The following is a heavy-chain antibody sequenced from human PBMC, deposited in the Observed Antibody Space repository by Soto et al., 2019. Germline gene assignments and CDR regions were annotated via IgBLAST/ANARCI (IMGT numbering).Heavy chain of an antibody. CDR1: RGSISSSSYY. CDR3: ARQPNLEWLLRYYFDY. J-gene: IGHJ4*02. Sequence: QLQLQESGPGLVKPSETLSLTCTVSRGSISSSSYYWGWIRQPPGKGLEWIGSIYYSGSTYYNPSLKSRVTISVDTSKNQFSLKLSSVTAADAAVYYCARQPNLEWLLRYYFDYWGQGTLVTVSS. CDR2: IYYSGST. V-gene: IGHV4-39*01. D-gene: IGHD3-3*01.